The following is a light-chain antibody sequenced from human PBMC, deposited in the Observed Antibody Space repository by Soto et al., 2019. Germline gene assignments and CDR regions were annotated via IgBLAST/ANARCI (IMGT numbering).Light chain of an antibody. CDR2: EVT. CDR1: SSDVGGYNY. Sequence: QSALTQPPSASGSPRQSVTISCTGPSSDVGGYNYVSWYQQYPGRAPKLMIYEVTKRPSGVPDRFSGSKSGNTASLTVSGLQAEDEADYYGSSYAASNNFYFVFGGGTKLTVL. CDR3: SSYAASNNFYFV. V-gene: IGLV2-8*01. J-gene: IGLJ3*02.